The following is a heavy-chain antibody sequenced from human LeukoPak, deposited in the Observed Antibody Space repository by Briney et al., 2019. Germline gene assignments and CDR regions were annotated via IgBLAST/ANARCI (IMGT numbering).Heavy chain of an antibody. D-gene: IGHD3-16*02. Sequence: SETLSLTCTVSGGSISSGGYYWSWIRQHPGKGLEWIGYIYYSGSTNYNPSLKSRVTISVDTSKNQFSLKLSSVTAADTAVYYCARRNTFGGVIVGYNWFDPWGQGTLVTVSS. V-gene: IGHV4-61*08. CDR3: ARRNTFGGVIVGYNWFDP. J-gene: IGHJ5*02. CDR1: GGSISSGGYY. CDR2: IYYSGST.